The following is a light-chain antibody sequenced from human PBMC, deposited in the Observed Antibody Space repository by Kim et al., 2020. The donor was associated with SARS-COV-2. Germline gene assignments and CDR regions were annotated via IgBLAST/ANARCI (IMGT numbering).Light chain of an antibody. CDR2: EDN. Sequence: NFMLTQPHSVSESPGKTVTISCTGSGGSIDSIYVQWYQQRPGSAPTTVIYEDNQRPSGVPDRFSGSVDSSSNSASLTISGLKTEDEADYYCQSFDSSNHAVFGGGTQLTVL. CDR3: QSFDSSNHAV. CDR1: GGSIDSIY. V-gene: IGLV6-57*02. J-gene: IGLJ7*01.